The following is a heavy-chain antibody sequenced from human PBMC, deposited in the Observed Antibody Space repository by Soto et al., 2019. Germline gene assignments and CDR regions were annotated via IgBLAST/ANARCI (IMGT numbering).Heavy chain of an antibody. J-gene: IGHJ6*02. CDR3: ATRDSYYGMDF. V-gene: IGHV4-34*01. CDR2: INQSGST. CDR1: GGAFSGYH. Sequence: PSETLSLTCGVYGGAFSGYHWSWIRQAPGKGLEWIGEINQSGSTNYSPSLKSRVTMSVDTSKKQFSLKVSSVTAADTALYYCATRDSYYGMDFWGQGTTVTVSS.